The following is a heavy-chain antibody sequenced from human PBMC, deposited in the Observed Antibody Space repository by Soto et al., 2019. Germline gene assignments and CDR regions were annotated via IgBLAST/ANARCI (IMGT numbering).Heavy chain of an antibody. J-gene: IGHJ4*02. D-gene: IGHD3-3*01. Sequence: SVKVSCKASGGTFSSYAISWVRQAPGQGLEWMGGIIPIFGTANYAQKFQGRVTITADESTSTAYMELSSLRSEDTAVYYCARGLSGYTRLYYFDYWGQGTLVTVSS. CDR2: IIPIFGTA. V-gene: IGHV1-69*13. CDR3: ARGLSGYTRLYYFDY. CDR1: GGTFSSYA.